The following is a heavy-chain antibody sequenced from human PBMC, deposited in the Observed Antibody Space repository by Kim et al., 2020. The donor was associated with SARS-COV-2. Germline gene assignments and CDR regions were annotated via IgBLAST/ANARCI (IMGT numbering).Heavy chain of an antibody. V-gene: IGHV4-34*01. Sequence: SETLSLTCAVYGGSFSGYYWSWIRQPPGKGLEWIGEINHSGSTNYNPSLKSRVTISVDTSKNQFSLKLSSVTAADTAVYYCARERGVAGAGYYYYYGMDVWGQGTTVTVSS. J-gene: IGHJ6*02. D-gene: IGHD6-13*01. CDR2: INHSGST. CDR3: ARERGVAGAGYYYYYGMDV. CDR1: GGSFSGYY.